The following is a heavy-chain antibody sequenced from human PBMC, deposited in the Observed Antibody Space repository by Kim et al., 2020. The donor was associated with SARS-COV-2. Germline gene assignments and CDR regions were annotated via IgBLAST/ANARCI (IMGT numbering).Heavy chain of an antibody. V-gene: IGHV4-59*13. J-gene: IGHJ3*02. D-gene: IGHD2-15*01. CDR3: AREGWGYCSGGSCQRDAFDI. CDR2: IYYSGST. CDR1: GGSISSYY. Sequence: SETLSLTCTVSGGSISSYYWSWIRQPPGKGLEWIGYIYYSGSTNYNPSLKSRVTISVDTSKNQFSLKLSSVTAADTAVYYCAREGWGYCSGGSCQRDAFDIWGQGTMVTVSS.